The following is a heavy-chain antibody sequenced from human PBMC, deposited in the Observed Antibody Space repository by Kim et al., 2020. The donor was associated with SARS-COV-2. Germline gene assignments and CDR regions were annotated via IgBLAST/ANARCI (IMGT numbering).Heavy chain of an antibody. J-gene: IGHJ5*02. CDR3: ARDIWDSGSEREPS. CDR2: ISSSGSTI. CDR1: GFTFTDYF. V-gene: IGHV3-11*04. D-gene: IGHD1-1*01. Sequence: LSLTCAASGFTFTDYFMSWIRQAPGKGLEWVAYISSSGSTIFYADSVKGRFIISRDNAMNSLSLQMNSLRAEDTAVYYCARDIWDSGSEREPSWGQGTLVTVSS.